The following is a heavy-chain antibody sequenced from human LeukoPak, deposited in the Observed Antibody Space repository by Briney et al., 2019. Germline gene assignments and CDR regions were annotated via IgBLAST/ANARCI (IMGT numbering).Heavy chain of an antibody. CDR1: GYSISSGYY. CDR3: ARVEAAAVNQLYYYDYMDV. J-gene: IGHJ6*03. Sequence: SETLSLTCTASGYSISSGYYWGWIRQPPGKGLGWIGSIYHSGSTYYNPSLKSRVTISVDTSKNQFSLKLSSVTAADTAVYYCARVEAAAVNQLYYYDYMDVWGKGTTVTVSS. V-gene: IGHV4-38-2*02. CDR2: IYHSGST. D-gene: IGHD6-13*01.